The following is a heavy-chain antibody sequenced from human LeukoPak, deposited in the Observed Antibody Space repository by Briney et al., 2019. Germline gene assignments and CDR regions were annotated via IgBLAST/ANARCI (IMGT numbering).Heavy chain of an antibody. V-gene: IGHV4-34*01. D-gene: IGHD2-2*01. Sequence: SETLSLTCAVYGGSFSGYYWSWIRQSPGKGLEWIGEINHSGSTNYNPSLKSRVTISVDTSKNQFSLKVTSVTAADTAVYYCARMGLEIVVITAAPARPVRWFDPWGQGTLVTVPS. CDR2: INHSGST. J-gene: IGHJ5*02. CDR3: ARMGLEIVVITAAPARPVRWFDP. CDR1: GGSFSGYY.